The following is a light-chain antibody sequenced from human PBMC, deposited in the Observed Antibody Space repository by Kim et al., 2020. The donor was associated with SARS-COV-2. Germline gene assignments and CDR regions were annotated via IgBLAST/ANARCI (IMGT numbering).Light chain of an antibody. CDR1: QSINTY. Sequence: DIQMTQSPSSLAASVGDRVTIACRASQSINTYLNWYQQKPGKAPNLLIYAASTLQSGVPSRFSGSGSGTDFTLTISSLQPEDFATYYCQQSHTAPLLTFGGGTKVDIK. CDR3: QQSHTAPLLT. V-gene: IGKV1-39*01. J-gene: IGKJ4*01. CDR2: AAS.